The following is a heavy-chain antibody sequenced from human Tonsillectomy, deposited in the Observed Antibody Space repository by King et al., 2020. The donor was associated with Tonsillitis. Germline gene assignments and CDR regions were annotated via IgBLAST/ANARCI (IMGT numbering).Heavy chain of an antibody. CDR1: GGSISSSSYY. V-gene: IGHV4-39*01. CDR2: IYYSGST. CDR3: ARIGAPYYYESSGYHFDY. Sequence: QLQESGPGLVKPSETLSLTCTVSGGSISSSSYYWGWIRQPPGKGLEWIGSIYYSGSTYYNPSLKSRVTISVDTSKNQFSLKLSSVTAADTAVYYCARIGAPYYYESSGYHFDYWGQGTLVTVSS. J-gene: IGHJ4*02. D-gene: IGHD3-22*01.